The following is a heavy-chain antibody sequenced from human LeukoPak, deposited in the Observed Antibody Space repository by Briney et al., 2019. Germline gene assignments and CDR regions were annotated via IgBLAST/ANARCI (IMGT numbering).Heavy chain of an antibody. CDR1: GFTFSDYW. D-gene: IGHD3-10*01. V-gene: IGHV3-7*01. CDR3: GRASRTLVRGEIGY. J-gene: IGHJ4*02. CDR2: IKQDGSAK. Sequence: GGSLRLSCAASGFTFSDYWMNWVRQAPGKGLEWVANIKQDGSAKYYVDSLKGRFTVSRDNAKNSLHLQMNSLRAEDTAVYYCGRASRTLVRGEIGYWGQGTLVTVSS.